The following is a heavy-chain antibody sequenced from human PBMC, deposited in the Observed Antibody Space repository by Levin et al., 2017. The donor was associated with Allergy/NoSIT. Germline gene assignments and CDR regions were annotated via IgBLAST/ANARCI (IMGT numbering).Heavy chain of an antibody. D-gene: IGHD2-2*01. J-gene: IGHJ4*02. CDR2: ISSSSDTI. CDR1: GFTFGSQS. V-gene: IGHV3-48*01. CDR3: ARNLPAADY. Sequence: GESLKISCVGSGFTFGSQSMSWVRQTPGKGLEWVSYISSSSDTIYYADSVKGRFTISRDNAKYSLYLQMSSLRAEDTALYYCARNLPAADYWGQGTLVTVSS.